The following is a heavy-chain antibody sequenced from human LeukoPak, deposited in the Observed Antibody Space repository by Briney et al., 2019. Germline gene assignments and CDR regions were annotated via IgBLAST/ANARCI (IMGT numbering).Heavy chain of an antibody. CDR1: GLTFSSSS. Sequence: GGSLRLSCAASGLTFSSSSFHWVRQAPGKGLEWVAFIRHDGSDKYYADSVKGRFISSRDNSKNNVYLQMNSLRIEDSALYYCANDFNWATEYWGHGTLVTVSS. V-gene: IGHV3-30*02. CDR2: IRHDGSDK. J-gene: IGHJ4*01. D-gene: IGHD1-1*01. CDR3: ANDFNWATEY.